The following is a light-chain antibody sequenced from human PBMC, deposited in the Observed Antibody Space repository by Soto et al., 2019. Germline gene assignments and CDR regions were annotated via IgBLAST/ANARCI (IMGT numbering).Light chain of an antibody. V-gene: IGKV4-1*01. Sequence: DIVMTQSPDSLAVSLGERATINCKSNQSVLSGSSNKNFLAWYQQKPGQSPKLLIYWASARQPGVPDRFSGSGSGADFTLTISSLQAEDVAFYYCQQYYTTPPTFGQGTKVEIK. CDR2: WAS. CDR3: QQYYTTPPT. J-gene: IGKJ2*01. CDR1: QSVLSGSSNKNF.